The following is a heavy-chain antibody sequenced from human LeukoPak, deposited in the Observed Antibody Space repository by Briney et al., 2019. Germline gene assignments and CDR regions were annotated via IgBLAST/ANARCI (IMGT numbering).Heavy chain of an antibody. J-gene: IGHJ6*03. Sequence: SQTLSLTCAISGDSVSSNSAAWNWIRQSPSRGLEWLGRTYYRPKWYNDYAVSVKSRITINPDTSKNQFSLQLNSVTPEDTAVYYCARTHGDYVGLNYYYYMDVWGKGTTVTVSS. CDR1: GDSVSSNSAA. V-gene: IGHV6-1*01. D-gene: IGHD4-17*01. CDR3: ARTHGDYVGLNYYYYMDV. CDR2: TYYRPKWYN.